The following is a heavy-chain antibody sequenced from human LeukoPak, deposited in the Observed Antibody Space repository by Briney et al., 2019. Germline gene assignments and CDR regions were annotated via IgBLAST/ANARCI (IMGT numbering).Heavy chain of an antibody. V-gene: IGHV4-4*02. J-gene: IGHJ3*02. D-gene: IGHD5-18*01. CDR1: GGSISSSNW. Sequence: PSETLSLTCAVSGGSISSSNWWSWVRQPPGKGLEWIGYIYYSGSTNYNPSLKSRVTISVDTSKNQFSLKLSSVTAADTAVYYCARGIVSYGKDAFDIWGQGTMVTVSS. CDR3: ARGIVSYGKDAFDI. CDR2: IYYSGST.